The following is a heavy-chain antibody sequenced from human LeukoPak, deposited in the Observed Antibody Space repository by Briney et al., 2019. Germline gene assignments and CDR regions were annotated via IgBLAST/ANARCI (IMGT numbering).Heavy chain of an antibody. Sequence: GGSLRLSCETSGFTFHSFAMSWVRQAPGEGLQWVASIKGSAGDTYLEDSLRGRFTISRENIKKTLYLQMNSLRAEDTAVYYCVKGSNHCDPSGYFGSGYFDVWGQGTVVTVSS. J-gene: IGHJ3*01. CDR3: VKGSNHCDPSGYFGSGYFDV. CDR2: IKGSAGDT. CDR1: GFTFHSFA. D-gene: IGHD3-3*01. V-gene: IGHV3-23*01.